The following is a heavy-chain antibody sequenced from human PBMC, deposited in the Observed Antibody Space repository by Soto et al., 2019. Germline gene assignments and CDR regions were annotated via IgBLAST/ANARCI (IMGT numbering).Heavy chain of an antibody. CDR1: GGSISSSSYY. CDR3: AGSGWSGYYFDY. Sequence: SETLSLTCTVSGGSISSSSYYWGWIRQPPGKGLEWIGSIYYSGSTYYNPSLKSRVTISVDTSKNQFSLKLSSVTAADTAVYYCAGSGWSGYYFDYWGQGTLVTVSS. V-gene: IGHV4-39*01. CDR2: IYYSGST. D-gene: IGHD6-19*01. J-gene: IGHJ4*02.